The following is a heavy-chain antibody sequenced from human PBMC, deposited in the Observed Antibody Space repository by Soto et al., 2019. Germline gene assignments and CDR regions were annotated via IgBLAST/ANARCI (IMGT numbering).Heavy chain of an antibody. CDR2: INPNSGGT. CDR1: GYTFSGFY. CDR3: ASAAVTGTAGLDF. D-gene: IGHD6-19*01. J-gene: IGHJ4*02. V-gene: IGHV1-2*02. Sequence: GASVKVSCKASGYTFSGFYMHWVRQAPGQGLEWMGWINPNSGGTKSVEKFQGRVTMTRDTSISTAYMELSRLTSDDTAVYYCASAAVTGTAGLDFWGQGTQVTVPQ.